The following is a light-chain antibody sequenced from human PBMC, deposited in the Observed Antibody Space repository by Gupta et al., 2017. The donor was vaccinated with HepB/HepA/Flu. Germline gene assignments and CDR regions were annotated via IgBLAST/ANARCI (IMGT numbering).Light chain of an antibody. Sequence: QSVLTQPPSVSGDPGQRVPIPCTGSSSNIGAGYDVPWYQQLPGTAPKLLIYGNSNRPSGVPDLCSGSKSGTSASLAITGLQAEDEADYYYQSYDSSLGGVVFGGGTKLTVL. V-gene: IGLV1-40*01. CDR2: GNS. CDR1: SSNIGAGYD. CDR3: QSYDSSLGGVV. J-gene: IGLJ2*01.